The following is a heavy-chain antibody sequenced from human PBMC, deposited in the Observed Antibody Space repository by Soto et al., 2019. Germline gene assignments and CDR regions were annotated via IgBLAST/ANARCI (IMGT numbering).Heavy chain of an antibody. CDR2: INPDSGAT. D-gene: IGHD2-8*02. CDR3: ARGDYGTGGYPFPYFDY. Sequence: ASVKVSCKASGYSFTGYYIHWVRQAPGQGLEWMGWINPDSGATNYAQNFQGRVTLTSDKSISTASMDLTSLTSDDTAVYYCARGDYGTGGYPFPYFDYWGQGTLVTVSS. J-gene: IGHJ4*02. CDR1: GYSFTGYY. V-gene: IGHV1-2*02.